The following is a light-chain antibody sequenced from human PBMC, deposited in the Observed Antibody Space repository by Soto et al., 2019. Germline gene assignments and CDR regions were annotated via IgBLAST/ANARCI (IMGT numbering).Light chain of an antibody. CDR3: QQYHSYWT. V-gene: IGKV3-15*01. CDR2: GAS. J-gene: IGKJ1*01. Sequence: EIVMTQSPITLSVSPGERASLSCRASQSFTNSYLAWYQQKPGQAPRLPIFGASTRAAGIPARFSGSGSGTEFTLTISSLQTDDFSTYYCQQYHSYWTFGQGTKVDI. CDR1: QSFTNSY.